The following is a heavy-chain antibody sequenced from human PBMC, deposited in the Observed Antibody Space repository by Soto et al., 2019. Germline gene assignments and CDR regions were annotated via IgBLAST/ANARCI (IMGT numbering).Heavy chain of an antibody. V-gene: IGHV1-2*02. CDR2: INPDSGVT. CDR3: ARQRYSYGDTRSSYYFDY. Sequence: QVQLVQSGAEVKKPGASVKVSCKASGYTLTGYYLHWVRQAPGQGLEWMGWINPDSGVTNYAQKFQGRVTMTRDTSINTAYMELNRMRSDDAAVYYCARQRYSYGDTRSSYYFDYWGQGTLLTVST. D-gene: IGHD5-18*01. CDR1: GYTLTGYY. J-gene: IGHJ4*02.